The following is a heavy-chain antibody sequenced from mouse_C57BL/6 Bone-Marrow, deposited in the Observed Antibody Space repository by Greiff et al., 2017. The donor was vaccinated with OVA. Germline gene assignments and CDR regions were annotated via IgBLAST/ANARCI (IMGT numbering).Heavy chain of an antibody. Sequence: VQLQQSGAELVKPGASVKLSCKASGYTFTEYTIHWVKQRSGQGLEWIGWFYPGSGSTKYNEKFKDKATLTADKSSSTVYLELSRLTSEDSAVYFYARLAVYDGYYEDYWGQGTTLTVSA. J-gene: IGHJ2*01. CDR3: ARLAVYDGYYEDY. CDR2: FYPGSGST. V-gene: IGHV1-62-2*01. D-gene: IGHD2-3*01. CDR1: GYTFTEYT.